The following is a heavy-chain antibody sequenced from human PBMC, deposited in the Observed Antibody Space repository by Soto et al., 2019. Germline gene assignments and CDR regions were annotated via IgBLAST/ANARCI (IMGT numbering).Heavy chain of an antibody. D-gene: IGHD2-15*01. CDR3: AKDMGYCSGGSCEDDAVDI. Sequence: GGSLRLSCAASGFTFDDYAMHWVRQAPGKGLEWVSGISWNSGSIGYADSVKGRFTISRDNAKNSLYLQMNSLRAEDTALYYCAKDMGYCSGGSCEDDAVDIWGQGTMVTVSS. CDR1: GFTFDDYA. J-gene: IGHJ3*02. V-gene: IGHV3-9*01. CDR2: ISWNSGSI.